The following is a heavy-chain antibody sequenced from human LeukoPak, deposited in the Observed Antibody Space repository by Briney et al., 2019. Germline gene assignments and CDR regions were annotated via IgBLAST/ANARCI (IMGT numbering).Heavy chain of an antibody. J-gene: IGHJ4*02. D-gene: IGHD3-3*01. V-gene: IGHV3-48*03. Sequence: GGSLRLSCAASGFIFSRYEMNWVRQAPGKGLQWVSYISSSGSTMYYADSVKGRFTISRDDAKNSLSLQMDSLRAEDTAVYYCARVTKYLDFDYWGQGTLVTVSS. CDR1: GFIFSRYE. CDR3: ARVTKYLDFDY. CDR2: ISSSGSTM.